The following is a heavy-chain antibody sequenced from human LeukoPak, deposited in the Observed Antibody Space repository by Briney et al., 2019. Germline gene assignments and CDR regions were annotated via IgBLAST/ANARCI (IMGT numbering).Heavy chain of an antibody. CDR3: ARIAGSITMVRGRYYYGMDV. CDR2: INHSGST. Sequence: SETLSLTCAVYGGSFSGYYWSWIRQPPGKGLEWIGEINHSGSTNYNLSLKSRVTISVDTSKNQFSLKLSSVTAADTAVYYCARIAGSITMVRGRYYYGMDVWGKGTTVTVSS. J-gene: IGHJ6*04. V-gene: IGHV4-34*01. D-gene: IGHD3-10*01. CDR1: GGSFSGYY.